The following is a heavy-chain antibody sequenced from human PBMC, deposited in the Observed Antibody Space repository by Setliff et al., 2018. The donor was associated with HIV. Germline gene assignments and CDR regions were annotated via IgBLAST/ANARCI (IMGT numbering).Heavy chain of an antibody. D-gene: IGHD5-18*01. CDR3: AKMHTAMDPDTFDI. J-gene: IGHJ3*02. Sequence: GGSLRLSCAVSGFTFISYGMYWVRQAPGKGLEWVAFIRYDGSYRYYVDSVKGRFTISRDNSKNTMFLQMYSLRVEDTAIYYCAKMHTAMDPDTFDIWGQGTMVTVSS. CDR2: IRYDGSYR. CDR1: GFTFISYG. V-gene: IGHV3-30*02.